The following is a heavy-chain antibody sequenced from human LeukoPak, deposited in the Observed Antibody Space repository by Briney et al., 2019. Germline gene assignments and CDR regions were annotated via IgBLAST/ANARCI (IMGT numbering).Heavy chain of an antibody. J-gene: IGHJ3*02. CDR1: GYTLTELS. CDR2: FDPEDGET. Sequence: GASVKVSCKVSGYTLTELSMHWVRQAPGKGLEWIGGFDPEDGETIYAQKFQGRVTMTEDTSTDTAYMELSSLRSEDTAVYYCATGVSPSYSSGWYWVDAFDIWGQGTMVTVSS. D-gene: IGHD6-19*01. V-gene: IGHV1-24*01. CDR3: ATGVSPSYSSGWYWVDAFDI.